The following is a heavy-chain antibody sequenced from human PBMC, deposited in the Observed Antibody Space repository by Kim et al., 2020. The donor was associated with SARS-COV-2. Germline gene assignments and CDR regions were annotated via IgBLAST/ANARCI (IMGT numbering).Heavy chain of an antibody. Sequence: GGSLRLSCAASGFTFDDYAMHWVRQAPGKGLEWVSGISWNSGSIGYADSVKGRFTISRDNAKNSLYLQMNSLRAEDTALYYCSTWDRTDDAFDIWGPGT. D-gene: IGHD1-26*01. CDR3: STWDRTDDAFDI. CDR1: GFTFDDYA. J-gene: IGHJ3*02. CDR2: ISWNSGSI. V-gene: IGHV3-9*01.